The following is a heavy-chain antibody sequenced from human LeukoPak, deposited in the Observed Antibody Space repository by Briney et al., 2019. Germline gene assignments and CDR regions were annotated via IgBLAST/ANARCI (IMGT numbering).Heavy chain of an antibody. CDR2: ISGDGVST. CDR3: AKESGRFDY. CDR1: GLPIADFA. Sequence: GGSLRLSCVASGLPIADFAMHWVRQAPGKGLEWVSLISGDGVSTFYTDSVRGRFSISRDNTKNSLYLEMNSLRTEDTTMYYCAKESGRFDYWGQGTLVAVSS. J-gene: IGHJ4*02. V-gene: IGHV3-43*02.